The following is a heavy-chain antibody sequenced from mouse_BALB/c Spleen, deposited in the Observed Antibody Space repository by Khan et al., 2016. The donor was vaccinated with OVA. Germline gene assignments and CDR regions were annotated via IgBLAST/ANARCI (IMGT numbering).Heavy chain of an antibody. J-gene: IGHJ3*01. D-gene: IGHD1-1*01. CDR3: APVGNYYVSFAY. V-gene: IGHV1S136*01. Sequence: VQLQQSGPELVKPGASVKMSCKASGYTFTSYVMHWVKQKPGLGLEWIGYIYPFNDDTKYNEKFKGKATLTSDKSSSTAYMELSSLTSEDSAVYYGAPVGNYYVSFAYWGQGTLVTVSA. CDR1: GYTFTSYV. CDR2: IYPFNDDT.